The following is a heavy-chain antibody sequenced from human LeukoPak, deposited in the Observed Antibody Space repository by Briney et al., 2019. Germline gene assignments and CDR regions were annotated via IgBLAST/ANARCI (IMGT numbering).Heavy chain of an antibody. Sequence: ASVKVSCKASGYTFTSYGISWVRQAPGQGLEWMGWISAYNGNTNYAQKLQGRVTMTTDTSTSTAYMELRSLRSDDTAVYYCARDQHVWGNYRTFDLWGQGTLGTVSS. CDR3: ARDQHVWGNYRTFDL. J-gene: IGHJ4*02. CDR2: ISAYNGNT. V-gene: IGHV1-18*01. D-gene: IGHD3-16*02. CDR1: GYTFTSYG.